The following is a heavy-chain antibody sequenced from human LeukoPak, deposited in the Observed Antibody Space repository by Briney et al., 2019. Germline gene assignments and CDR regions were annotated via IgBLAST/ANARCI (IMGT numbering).Heavy chain of an antibody. CDR3: ARGNYDSSGYYYLLTYYFDY. CDR2: INPSGGST. D-gene: IGHD3-22*01. J-gene: IGHJ4*02. Sequence: ASVKVSCKASGYTFTSYYMHWVRQAPGQGLEWMGNINPSGGSTSYAQKFQGRVTMTRDTSTSTVYMELSSLRSEDTAVYYCARGNYDSSGYYYLLTYYFDYWGQGTLVTVSS. V-gene: IGHV1-46*01. CDR1: GYTFTSYY.